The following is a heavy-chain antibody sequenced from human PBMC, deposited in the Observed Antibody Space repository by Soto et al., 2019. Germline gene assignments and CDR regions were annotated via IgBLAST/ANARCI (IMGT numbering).Heavy chain of an antibody. CDR3: ARDVLLESRWGRGMDV. Sequence: QVQLVESGGGVVQPGRSLRLSCAASGFTFSSYAMNWVRQAPGKGLEWVAIIPYDGSSKHYADSVKGRFTISRDNSKNTLFLQMNSLRPEDTAVYYCARDVLLESRWGRGMDVWGQGTTVIVSS. J-gene: IGHJ6*02. CDR2: IPYDGSSK. CDR1: GFTFSSYA. D-gene: IGHD2-15*01. V-gene: IGHV3-30-3*01.